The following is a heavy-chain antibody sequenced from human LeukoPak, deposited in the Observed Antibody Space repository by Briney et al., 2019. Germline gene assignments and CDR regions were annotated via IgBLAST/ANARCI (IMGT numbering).Heavy chain of an antibody. CDR1: GFTFSSYS. CDR3: VRSAFLTTEFYFDY. CDR2: ISSSSSTI. D-gene: IGHD4-11*01. J-gene: IGHJ4*01. V-gene: IGHV3-48*04. Sequence: GGTLRLSCAASGFTFSSYSMNWFRQAPGKGLEWVSYISSSSSTIYYADSVKGRFTISRDNAKNTLYLQMNSLRAEDTAVYYCVRSAFLTTEFYFDYWGHGTLVTVSS.